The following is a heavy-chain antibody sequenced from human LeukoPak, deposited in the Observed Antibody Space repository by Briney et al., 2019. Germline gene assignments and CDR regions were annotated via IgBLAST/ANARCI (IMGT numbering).Heavy chain of an antibody. J-gene: IGHJ4*02. V-gene: IGHV1-2*02. CDR2: INPSGGGT. D-gene: IGHD5-24*01. CDR1: GYTFTGYY. CDR3: ARAVATIDY. Sequence: ASVKVSCKASGYTFTGYYMHWMRQAPGQGLEWMGWINPSGGGTNYAQKFQGRVTMTRGTSISTAYMEMSRLRSDDTAVYYCARAVATIDYWGQGTLVTVSS.